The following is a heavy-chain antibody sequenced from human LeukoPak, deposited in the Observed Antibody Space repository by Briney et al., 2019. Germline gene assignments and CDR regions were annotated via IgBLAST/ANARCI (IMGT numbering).Heavy chain of an antibody. CDR2: ITGSGGST. CDR3: AKNLLGSAAFSWYFDL. J-gene: IGHJ2*01. CDR1: GLTFSNYG. V-gene: IGHV3-23*01. D-gene: IGHD1-26*01. Sequence: GGSLRLSCAASGLTFSNYGMSWVRQAPGKGLEWVSSITGSGGSTCVDSVLGRFTISRDNSKNALYLQMSSLRAQDTAVYYCAKNLLGSAAFSWYFDLWGRGTLVTVSS.